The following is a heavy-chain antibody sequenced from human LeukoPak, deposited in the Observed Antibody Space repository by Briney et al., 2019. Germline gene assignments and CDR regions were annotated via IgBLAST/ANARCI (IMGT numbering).Heavy chain of an antibody. V-gene: IGHV3-15*01. Sequence: GGSLRLSCATSGFTFSSYSMSWVRQAPGKGLEWVGRIKSKTDGGTTDYAAPVKGRFTISRDDSKNTLYLQMNSLKTEDTAVYYCTTPTETHLTILNYWGQGTLVTVSS. CDR3: TTPTETHLTILNY. D-gene: IGHD3-3*01. CDR1: GFTFSSYS. CDR2: IKSKTDGGTT. J-gene: IGHJ4*02.